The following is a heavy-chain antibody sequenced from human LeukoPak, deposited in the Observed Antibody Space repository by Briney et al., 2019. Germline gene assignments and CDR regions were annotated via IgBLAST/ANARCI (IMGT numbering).Heavy chain of an antibody. J-gene: IGHJ3*02. D-gene: IGHD3-22*01. V-gene: IGHV4-39*01. Sequence: PSQTLSLTCTVSGGSISSSTHYWGWIRQSPGKGLEWIGSMYTSGSISYNPSLRSRVTITVDTSKNQFSLNFNSVTAADTALYFCARNETSGYFDIWGQGTLVAVSS. CDR3: ARNETSGYFDI. CDR1: GGSISSSTHY. CDR2: MYTSGSI.